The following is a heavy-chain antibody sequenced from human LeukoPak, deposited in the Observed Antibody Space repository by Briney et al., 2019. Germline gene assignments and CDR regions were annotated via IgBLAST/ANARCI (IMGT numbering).Heavy chain of an antibody. Sequence: GGSLRLSCAASGFTFSTYAMHWVRQAPGKGLEWVASIRCDGSDIYYADSVKGRFTMSRDNSKNTLYLQMNSLRAEDTAVYYCAKDRQTYCSDSNFDYWGQGTLATVSS. CDR2: IRCDGSDI. CDR3: AKDRQTYCSDSNFDY. V-gene: IGHV3-30*02. D-gene: IGHD3-22*01. J-gene: IGHJ4*02. CDR1: GFTFSTYA.